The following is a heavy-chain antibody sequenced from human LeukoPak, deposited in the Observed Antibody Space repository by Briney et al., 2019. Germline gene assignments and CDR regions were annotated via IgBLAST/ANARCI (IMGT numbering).Heavy chain of an antibody. Sequence: GASVKVSCKASGYTFTGYYMHWVRQAPGQGLEWMGWINPNSGGTNYAQKFQGRVTMARDTSISTAYMELSRLTSDDTAVYYCARGGEVCSSTSCYRGHEYWGQGTLVTVSS. V-gene: IGHV1-2*02. CDR1: GYTFTGYY. CDR2: INPNSGGT. J-gene: IGHJ4*02. CDR3: ARGGEVCSSTSCYRGHEY. D-gene: IGHD2-2*01.